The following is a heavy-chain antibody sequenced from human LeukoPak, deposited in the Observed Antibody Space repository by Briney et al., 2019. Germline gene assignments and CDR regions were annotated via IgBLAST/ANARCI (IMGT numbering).Heavy chain of an antibody. V-gene: IGHV1-69*05. J-gene: IGHJ4*02. D-gene: IGHD3-22*01. CDR2: IIPIFGTA. CDR3: ARGRYYDSSGYYYLFDY. Sequence: GASVKVSRKASGGTFSSYAISWVRQAPGQGLEWMGGIIPIFGTANYAQKFQGRVTITTDESTSTAYMELSSLRSEDTAVYYCARGRYYDSSGYYYLFDYWGQGTLVTVSS. CDR1: GGTFSSYA.